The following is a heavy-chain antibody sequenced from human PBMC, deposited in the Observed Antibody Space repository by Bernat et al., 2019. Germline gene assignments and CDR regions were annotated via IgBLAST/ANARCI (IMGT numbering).Heavy chain of an antibody. J-gene: IGHJ4*02. CDR3: ARDGVGYYGSGSYVPY. CDR1: GYTFTSYY. CDR2: INPSGGST. V-gene: IGHV1-46*01. D-gene: IGHD3-10*01. Sequence: QVQLVQSGAEVKKPGASVKVSCKASGYTFTSYYMHWVRQTPGQGLEWMGIINPSGGSTSYAQKFQGRVTMTRETSTSTVYMELSSLRSEDTAVYYCARDGVGYYGSGSYVPYWGQGTLVTVSS.